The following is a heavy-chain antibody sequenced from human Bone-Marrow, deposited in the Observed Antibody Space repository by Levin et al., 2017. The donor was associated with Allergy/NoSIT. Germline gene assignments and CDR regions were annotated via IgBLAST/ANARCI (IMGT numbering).Heavy chain of an antibody. J-gene: IGHJ4*02. V-gene: IGHV1-8*01. CDR3: VRDRGRGGIDY. Sequence: WASVKVSCETSGYPFTTHDINWVRQAAGQGLEWMGWMNPNSGNTDYAQDFQGRVFMTRNVSTNTAYMELTGLKSEDTAIYYCVRDRGRGGIDYWGQGTLITVSS. CDR2: MNPNSGNT. CDR1: GYPFTTHD. D-gene: IGHD1-26*01.